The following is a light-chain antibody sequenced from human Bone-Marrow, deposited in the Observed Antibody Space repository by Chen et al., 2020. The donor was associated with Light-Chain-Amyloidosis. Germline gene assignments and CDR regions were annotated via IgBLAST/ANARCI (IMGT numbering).Light chain of an antibody. CDR3: QVWDRSSDRPV. J-gene: IGLJ3*02. Sequence: SYALTPSSSASVAPGQSVSIACGGNNIGSTSVHWYQQTPGQAPLLVVYDDSDRPSGIPERLSGSNSGNTATLTISRVEAGDEADYYCQVWDRSSDRPVFGGGTKLTVL. CDR2: DDS. V-gene: IGLV3-21*02. CDR1: NIGSTS.